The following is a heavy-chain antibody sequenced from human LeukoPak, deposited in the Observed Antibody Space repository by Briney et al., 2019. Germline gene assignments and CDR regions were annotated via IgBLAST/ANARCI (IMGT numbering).Heavy chain of an antibody. D-gene: IGHD3-3*01. J-gene: IGHJ6*03. CDR1: GGTFSSYA. CDR2: IIPILGIA. CDR3: ASAYYDFWSGSVYYYYCMDV. V-gene: IGHV1-69*04. Sequence: SVKVSCKASGGTFSSYAISWVRQAPGQGLEWMGRIIPILGIANYAQKFQGRVTITADKSTSTAYMELSSLRSEDTAVYYCASAYYDFWSGSVYYYYCMDVWGKGTTVTVSS.